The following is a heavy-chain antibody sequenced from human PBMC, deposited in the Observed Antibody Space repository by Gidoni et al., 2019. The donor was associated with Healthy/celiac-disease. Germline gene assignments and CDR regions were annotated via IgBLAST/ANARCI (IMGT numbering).Heavy chain of an antibody. Sequence: QVQLVESGGGVVQPGRSLRLSCAASGFPFSSYAMHWVRQAPGKGLEWVAVISYDGSNKYYADSVKGRFTISRDNSKNTLYLQMNSLRAEDTAVYYCAGQQLAHDAFDIWGQGTMVTVSS. J-gene: IGHJ3*02. CDR2: ISYDGSNK. CDR3: AGQQLAHDAFDI. CDR1: GFPFSSYA. V-gene: IGHV3-30*04. D-gene: IGHD6-13*01.